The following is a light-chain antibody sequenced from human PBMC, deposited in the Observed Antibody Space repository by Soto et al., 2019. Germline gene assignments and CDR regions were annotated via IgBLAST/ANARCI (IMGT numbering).Light chain of an antibody. CDR3: QQRTNWPPGLT. Sequence: EIVLTQSPATLSLSPGERATLSCRASQSLNTYLAWYQQKPGQAPTLLIYGTSNRAAGIPARFSGSGSGTDFTLTISSLEPEDFGVYSCQQRTNWPPGLTFGGGTKVEVK. J-gene: IGKJ4*01. V-gene: IGKV3-11*01. CDR1: QSLNTY. CDR2: GTS.